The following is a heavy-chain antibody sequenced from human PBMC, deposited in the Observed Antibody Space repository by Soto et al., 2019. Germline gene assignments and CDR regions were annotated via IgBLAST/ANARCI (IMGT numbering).Heavy chain of an antibody. D-gene: IGHD6-19*01. V-gene: IGHV6-1*01. J-gene: IGHJ3*02. CDR2: TYYRSKWYN. Sequence: PSQTLSLTCAISGDSVSSNSAAWNWIRQSPSRGLEWLGRTYYRSKWYNDYAVSVKSRITINPDTSKNQFSLQLNSVTPEDTAVYYCAREVSAPTSSGWYSDAFDIWGQGTMVTVSS. CDR3: AREVSAPTSSGWYSDAFDI. CDR1: GDSVSSNSAA.